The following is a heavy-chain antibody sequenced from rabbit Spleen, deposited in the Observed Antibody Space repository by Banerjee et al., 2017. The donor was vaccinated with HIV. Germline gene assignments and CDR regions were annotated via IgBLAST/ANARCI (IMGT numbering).Heavy chain of an antibody. J-gene: IGHJ4*01. Sequence: QSLEESGGDLVKPGASLTLTCKASGFSFSSAYDMCWVRQAPGKGLEWIACIYAGTSGNTYYATWAKGRFTISKTSSTTVTLQMTSLTAADTATYFCARGLSSGGSPDYFDLWGQGTLVTVS. CDR3: ARGLSSGGSPDYFDL. CDR2: IYAGTSGNT. CDR1: GFSFSSAYD. V-gene: IGHV1S40*01. D-gene: IGHD1-1*01.